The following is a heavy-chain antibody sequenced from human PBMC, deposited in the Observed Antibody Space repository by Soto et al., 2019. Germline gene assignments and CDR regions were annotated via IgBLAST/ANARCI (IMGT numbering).Heavy chain of an antibody. V-gene: IGHV4-39*01. J-gene: IGHJ4*02. D-gene: IGHD2-15*01. Sequence: SETLSLTCTVSGGSLSSSSYYWGWIRPPPGKGLEWIGSIYYSGSTYYNPSLKSRVTISVDTSKNQFSLKLSSVTAADTAVYYCARQVTHDIVVVVAATGFDYWGQGTLVTVSS. CDR1: GGSLSSSSYY. CDR2: IYYSGST. CDR3: ARQVTHDIVVVVAATGFDY.